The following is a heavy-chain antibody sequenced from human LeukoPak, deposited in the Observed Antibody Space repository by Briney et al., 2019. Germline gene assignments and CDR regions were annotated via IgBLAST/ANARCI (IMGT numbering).Heavy chain of an antibody. J-gene: IGHJ4*02. CDR3: ARVGDSSGYYYYFDY. Sequence: SETLSLTCAVSGGSISSGGYSWSWIRQPPGKGLDWIGYIYHSGSTYYNPSLKSRVTISVDRSKNQVSLKLSSVTAADTAVYYCARVGDSSGYYYYFDYWGQGTLVTVSS. D-gene: IGHD3-22*01. CDR2: IYHSGST. CDR1: GGSISSGGYS. V-gene: IGHV4-30-2*01.